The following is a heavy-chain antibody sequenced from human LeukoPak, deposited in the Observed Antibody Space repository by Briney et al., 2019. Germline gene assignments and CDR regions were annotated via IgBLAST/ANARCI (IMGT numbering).Heavy chain of an antibody. CDR1: GYTFTNFD. V-gene: IGHV1-18*01. D-gene: IGHD4-17*01. CDR3: ARDRSDSGDYVLLDY. CDR2: INAYNGNT. Sequence: ASVKVSCKASGYTFTNFDINWVRQAPGQGLEWMGWINAYNGNTNYAQKLQGRVTMTTDTSTSTAYMELRSLRSDDTAVYYCARDRSDSGDYVLLDYWGQGTLVTVSS. J-gene: IGHJ4*02.